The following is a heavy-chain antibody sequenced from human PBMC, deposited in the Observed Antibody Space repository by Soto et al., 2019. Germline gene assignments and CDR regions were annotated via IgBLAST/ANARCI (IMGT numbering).Heavy chain of an antibody. CDR3: ARVILTITRGAFDA. V-gene: IGHV4-4*02. CDR1: GGSISSSHW. Sequence: QVQLQESGPGLVKPSGTLSLTCAVSGGSISSSHWWPWVRQSPGKGLEYIGEISHSGTSNSNPSLKSRVTLSVDKSKNHFSLTLTSVTAADTAVYYCARVILTITRGAFDAWCQGTLVIVSS. CDR2: ISHSGTS. D-gene: IGHD3-9*01. J-gene: IGHJ3*01.